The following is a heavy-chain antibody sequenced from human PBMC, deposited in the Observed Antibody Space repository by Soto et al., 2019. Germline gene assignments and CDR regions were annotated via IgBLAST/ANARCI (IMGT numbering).Heavy chain of an antibody. CDR3: ARTLGRGIAASDY. V-gene: IGHV4-31*03. Sequence: PSETLSLTCTVSGGSISSGGYYWSWIRQHPGKGLEWIGYIYYSGSTYYNPSLKSRVTISVDTSKNQFSLKLSSVTAADAAVYYCARTLGRGIAASDYWGQGTLVTVSS. CDR1: GGSISSGGYY. CDR2: IYYSGST. J-gene: IGHJ4*02. D-gene: IGHD6-13*01.